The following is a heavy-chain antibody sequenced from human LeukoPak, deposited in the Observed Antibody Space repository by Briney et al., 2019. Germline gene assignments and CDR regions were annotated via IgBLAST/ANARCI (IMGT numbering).Heavy chain of an antibody. V-gene: IGHV3-74*01. Sequence: GGSLRLSCAASGLTFSTYWMHWVRQAPGKGLVWVSRINSDGRSTTYADFVKGRFTISRDNAKNTLYLQMNSLRAEDTAVYYCAREGTSGWCYFNYWGQGALVTVSS. CDR2: INSDGRST. D-gene: IGHD6-19*01. CDR3: AREGTSGWCYFNY. CDR1: GLTFSTYW. J-gene: IGHJ4*02.